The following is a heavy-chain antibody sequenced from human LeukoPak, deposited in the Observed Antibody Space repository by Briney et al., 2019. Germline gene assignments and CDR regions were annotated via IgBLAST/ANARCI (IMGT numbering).Heavy chain of an antibody. CDR1: GGSFSGYY. Sequence: SETLSLTCAVYGGSFSGYYWSWIRQPPGKGLEWIGEINHSGSTNYNPSLKSRVTISVDTSKNQFSLKLSSVTAADTAVYYCARHLGESSGWGYYYYYYMDVWGKGTTVTISS. CDR2: INHSGST. D-gene: IGHD6-19*01. V-gene: IGHV4-34*01. J-gene: IGHJ6*03. CDR3: ARHLGESSGWGYYYYYYMDV.